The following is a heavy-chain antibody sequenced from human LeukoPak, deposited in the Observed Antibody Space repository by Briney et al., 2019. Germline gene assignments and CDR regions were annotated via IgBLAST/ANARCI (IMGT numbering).Heavy chain of an antibody. Sequence: SQTLSLTCTVSGCSISSGGYYWRWIRQHPGKGLEWIGYIYYSGSTYYNPSLKSRVTISVDTSKNQFSLKLSSVTAADTAVYYCASSTTVTKGGDYWGQGTLVTVSS. CDR2: IYYSGST. CDR3: ASSTTVTKGGDY. CDR1: GCSISSGGYY. J-gene: IGHJ4*02. V-gene: IGHV4-31*03. D-gene: IGHD4-11*01.